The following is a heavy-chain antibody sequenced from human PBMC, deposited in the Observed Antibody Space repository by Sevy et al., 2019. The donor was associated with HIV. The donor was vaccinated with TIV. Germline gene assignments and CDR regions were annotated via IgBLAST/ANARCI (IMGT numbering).Heavy chain of an antibody. Sequence: GGSLRLSCTASGFTFGDYAMSWFRQAPGRGLEWVGFIRSENYGETTEYAASVKGIFTVSRDDSKSIVYLQMNSLKTEDTAVYYCTRRASRVYGDHLNLYWGQGTLVTVSS. J-gene: IGHJ4*02. D-gene: IGHD2-21*02. V-gene: IGHV3-49*03. CDR1: GFTFGDYA. CDR3: TRRASRVYGDHLNLY. CDR2: IRSENYGETT.